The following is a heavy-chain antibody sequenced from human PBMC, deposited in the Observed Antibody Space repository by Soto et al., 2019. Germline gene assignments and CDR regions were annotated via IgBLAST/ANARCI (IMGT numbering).Heavy chain of an antibody. D-gene: IGHD3-3*01. CDR1: GGSISSSNW. CDR2: IYHSGST. Sequence: SQTLSLTCAVSGGSISSSNWLSWVRQPPGKGLEWIGEIYHSGSTNYNPSLKSRVTISVDKSKNQFSLKLSSVTAADTAVYYCARSLWLFWMYTIERAYFYSRGPGS. V-gene: IGHV4-4*02. CDR3: ARSLWLFWMYTIERAYFYS. J-gene: IGHJ4*02.